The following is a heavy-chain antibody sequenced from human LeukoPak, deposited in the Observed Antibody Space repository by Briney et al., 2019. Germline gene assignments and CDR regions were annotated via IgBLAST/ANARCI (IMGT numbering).Heavy chain of an antibody. V-gene: IGHV3-53*01. J-gene: IGHJ4*02. CDR1: GFIVSSNS. Sequence: GGSLRLSCTVSGFIVSSNSMSWVRQAPGKGLEWVSFIYTDNTHYSDSVKGRFTISRDNSKNTLYLQMNSLRAEDTAAYYCARRAGAYSHPYDYWGQGTLVTVSS. D-gene: IGHD4/OR15-4a*01. CDR2: IYTDNT. CDR3: ARRAGAYSHPYDY.